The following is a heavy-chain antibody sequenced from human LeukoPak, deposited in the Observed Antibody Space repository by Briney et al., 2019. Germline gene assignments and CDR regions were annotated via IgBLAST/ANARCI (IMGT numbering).Heavy chain of an antibody. D-gene: IGHD3-10*01. Sequence: SETLSLTCTVSGGSISSSSYYWGWIRQPPGKGLEWIGSIYYSGSTYYNPSLKSRVTISVDTSKNQFSLKLSSVAAADTAVYYCARLLVSYLDYWGQGTLVTVSS. V-gene: IGHV4-39*01. CDR1: GGSISSSSYY. CDR2: IYYSGST. J-gene: IGHJ4*02. CDR3: ARLLVSYLDY.